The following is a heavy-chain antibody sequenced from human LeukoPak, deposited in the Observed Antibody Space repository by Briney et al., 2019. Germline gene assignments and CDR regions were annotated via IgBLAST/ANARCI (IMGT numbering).Heavy chain of an antibody. CDR3: ARAYYDSSGYLPGEIDAFDI. V-gene: IGHV1-69*01. CDR1: GGTFSSYA. Sequence: SVKVSCKASGGTFSSYAISWVRQAPGQGLEWMGGTIPIFGTANYAQKFQGRVTITADESTSTAYMELSSLRSEDTAVYYCARAYYDSSGYLPGEIDAFDIWGQGTMVTVSS. CDR2: TIPIFGTA. J-gene: IGHJ3*02. D-gene: IGHD3-22*01.